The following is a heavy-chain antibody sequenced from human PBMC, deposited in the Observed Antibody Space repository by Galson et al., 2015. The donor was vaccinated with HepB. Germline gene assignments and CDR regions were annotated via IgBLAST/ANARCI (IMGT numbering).Heavy chain of an antibody. CDR2: INPSGGST. CDR3: ATFGDRVTFGGVDDAFDI. CDR1: GYTFTSYY. Sequence: SVKVSCKASGYTFTSYYMHWVRQAPRQGLEWMGIINPSGGSTSYAQKFQGRVTMTRDTSTSTAYMELSSLRSEDTAVYYCATFGDRVTFGGVDDAFDIWGQGTMVTVSS. J-gene: IGHJ3*02. D-gene: IGHD3-16*01. V-gene: IGHV1-46*01.